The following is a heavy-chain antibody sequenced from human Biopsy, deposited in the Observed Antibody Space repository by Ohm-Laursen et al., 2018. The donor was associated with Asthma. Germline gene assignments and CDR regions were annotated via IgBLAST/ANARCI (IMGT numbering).Heavy chain of an antibody. CDR2: ISVYNGNT. CDR3: ARAVDYSHYYGIDV. V-gene: IGHV1-18*01. CDR1: GYTFNSAG. J-gene: IGHJ6*02. D-gene: IGHD3-10*01. Sequence: APVKVSCKASGYTFNSAGITRVRQAPGQGLEWMGWISVYNGNTRVAQKLQDRVTMITDTSTSTAYMELRSLRSDDTAVYFCARAVDYSHYYGIDVWGQGTTVTVS.